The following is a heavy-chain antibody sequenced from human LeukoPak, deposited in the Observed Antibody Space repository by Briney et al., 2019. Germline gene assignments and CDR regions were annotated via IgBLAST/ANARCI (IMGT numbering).Heavy chain of an antibody. CDR3: ARVEEGIANP. Sequence: SETLSLTCTVSGGSISSYYWSWIRQPPGKGLEWIGYIYTSGSTNYSPSLKSRVTTSVDTSKNQFSLKLSSVTAADTAVYYCARVEEGIANPWGQGTLVTVSS. CDR1: GGSISSYY. J-gene: IGHJ5*02. V-gene: IGHV4-4*09. CDR2: IYTSGST. D-gene: IGHD2-21*01.